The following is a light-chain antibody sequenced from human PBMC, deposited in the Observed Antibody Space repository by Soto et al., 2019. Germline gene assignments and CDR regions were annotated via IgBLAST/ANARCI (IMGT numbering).Light chain of an antibody. V-gene: IGKV3-20*01. CDR1: QSVSSSY. CDR2: RAS. J-gene: IGKJ1*01. Sequence: EPVLTQSPRTRFVSPGKVDLLSRSASQSVSSSYLAWYRQKPGQSPRLLIYRASTRATGVPARFSGSGFGTEFTLTISSLQSEDFAVYYCQQYGSSATVGQGTKVDIK. CDR3: QQYGSSAT.